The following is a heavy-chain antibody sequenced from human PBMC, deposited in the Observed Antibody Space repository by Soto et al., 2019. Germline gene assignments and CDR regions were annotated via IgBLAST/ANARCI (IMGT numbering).Heavy chain of an antibody. CDR2: VYYTGTT. CDR3: ARDTAPTRSFVF. Sequence: PSETLSLTCTVSGGSIGSYSCSWVRQPPWKGLEWVASVYYTGTTNYNPSLGSRVTISIDAPENQISLKLTSVTAADTAFYYCARDTAPTRSFVFWGPGTLGTVFS. CDR1: GGSIGSYS. D-gene: IGHD5-12*01. J-gene: IGHJ4*02. V-gene: IGHV4-59*01.